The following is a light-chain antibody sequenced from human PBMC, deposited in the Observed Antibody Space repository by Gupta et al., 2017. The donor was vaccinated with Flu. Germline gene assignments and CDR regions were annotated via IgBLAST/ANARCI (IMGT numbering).Light chain of an antibody. CDR1: SLRNSY. V-gene: IGLV3-19*01. CDR3: NYQDTTAHPHWV. CDR2: SKN. J-gene: IGLJ3*02. Sequence: SSELTQDPAVSVALGQTVRITCQGDSLRNSYASGYQQKPGKAPVLVFYSKNIRPAGLPHRFSVARSLDTDSSRLTGAQAESKADYFGNYQDTTAHPHWVFGEGTNLTVL.